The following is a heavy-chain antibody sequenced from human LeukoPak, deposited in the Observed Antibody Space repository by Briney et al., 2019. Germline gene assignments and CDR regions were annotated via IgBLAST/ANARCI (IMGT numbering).Heavy chain of an antibody. CDR3: ARVISFVVVPAAQYFDY. V-gene: IGHV3-20*04. D-gene: IGHD2-2*01. J-gene: IGHJ4*02. CDR1: GFTFDDYG. CDR2: INWNGGST. Sequence: GGSLRLSCAASGFTFDDYGMRWVRQAPGKGLEWVSGINWNGGSTGYADSVKGGFTISRDNAKNSLYLQMNSLRDEDTALYYCARVISFVVVPAAQYFDYWGQGTLVTVSS.